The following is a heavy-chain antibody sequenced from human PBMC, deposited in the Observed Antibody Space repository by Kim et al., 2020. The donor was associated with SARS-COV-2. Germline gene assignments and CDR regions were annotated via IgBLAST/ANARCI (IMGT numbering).Heavy chain of an antibody. V-gene: IGHV3-53*01. CDR3: ARGSGSTYFNSDNYYYFDP. Sequence: GGSLRLSCAASGFSVSDNYMAWVRQAPQKGLEWVSTIFTGGGPYYADSVKGRFTISRDDSKNTVSLQMDSLTADDTGLYFCARGSGSTYFNSDNYYYFDPRGQGNLVPAPS. CDR1: GFSVSDNY. D-gene: IGHD3-10*01. J-gene: IGHJ4*02. CDR2: IFTGGGP.